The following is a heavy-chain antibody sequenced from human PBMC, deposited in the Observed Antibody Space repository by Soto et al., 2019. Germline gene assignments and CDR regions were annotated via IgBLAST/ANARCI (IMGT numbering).Heavy chain of an antibody. D-gene: IGHD3-16*01. Sequence: SGGSLRLSCAASGFTFSSYAMSWVRQAPGKGLEWVSAISGSGGSTYYADSVKGRFTISRDNSKNTLYLQMNSLRAEDTAVYYCARDGLLLGAPYYFDYWGQGTLVTVSS. V-gene: IGHV3-23*01. CDR1: GFTFSSYA. CDR2: ISGSGGST. CDR3: ARDGLLLGAPYYFDY. J-gene: IGHJ4*02.